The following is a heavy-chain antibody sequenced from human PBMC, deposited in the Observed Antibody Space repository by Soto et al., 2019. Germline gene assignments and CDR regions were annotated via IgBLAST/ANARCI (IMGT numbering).Heavy chain of an antibody. D-gene: IGHD6-19*01. CDR2: ISSDGSNK. Sequence: QVQLVESGGGVVQPGGSLRLSCAASGFTFSSYAMHWVRQAPGKGLEWVAVISSDGSNKYYADSVKGRFTISRDNSKNTLYLQMISLRAEDTAVYYCAKDGGIAVAGTLDYWGQGTLVTVSS. J-gene: IGHJ4*02. CDR3: AKDGGIAVAGTLDY. V-gene: IGHV3-30-3*01. CDR1: GFTFSSYA.